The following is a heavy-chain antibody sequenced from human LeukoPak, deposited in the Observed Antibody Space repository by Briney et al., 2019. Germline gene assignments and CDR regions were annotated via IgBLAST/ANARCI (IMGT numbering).Heavy chain of an antibody. Sequence: GGSLRLSCAASGFTFSSYAMHWVRQATGKGLEWVAVISYDGSNKYYADSVKGRFTISRDNSKNTLYLQMNSLRAEDTAVYYCARPSARSSGYYLNWFDPWGQGTLVTVSS. D-gene: IGHD3-22*01. V-gene: IGHV3-30-3*01. J-gene: IGHJ5*02. CDR2: ISYDGSNK. CDR1: GFTFSSYA. CDR3: ARPSARSSGYYLNWFDP.